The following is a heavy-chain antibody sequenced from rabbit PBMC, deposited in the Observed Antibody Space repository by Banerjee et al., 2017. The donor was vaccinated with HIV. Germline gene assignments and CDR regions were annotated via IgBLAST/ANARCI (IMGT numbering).Heavy chain of an antibody. D-gene: IGHD8-1*01. CDR2: IYGASSDST. CDR3: ARYVYGGNTYYTDGMDL. Sequence: QQQLEESGGGLVKPEGSLTLSCTASGFSFSNKYVMCWVRQAPGKELEWIACIYGASSDSTYYASWAKGRFTISKASSTTVSLQMTSLTAADTATYFCARYVYGGNTYYTDGMDLWGPGTLFTVS. V-gene: IGHV1S45*01. J-gene: IGHJ6*01. CDR1: GFSFSNKYV.